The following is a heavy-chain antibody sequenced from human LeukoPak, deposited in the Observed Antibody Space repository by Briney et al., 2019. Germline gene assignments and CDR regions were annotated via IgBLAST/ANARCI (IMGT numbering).Heavy chain of an antibody. Sequence: SETLSLTCTVSGGSISTHYWSWIRQPPGKGLEWIGYIYYTGSTNYNPSLKSRVTMAIDTSKNQFSLELTFVSATDTAVYYCARAQYASGSFFDYWGQGTLATVSS. CDR2: IYYTGST. V-gene: IGHV4-59*11. D-gene: IGHD3-10*01. CDR3: ARAQYASGSFFDY. J-gene: IGHJ4*02. CDR1: GGSISTHY.